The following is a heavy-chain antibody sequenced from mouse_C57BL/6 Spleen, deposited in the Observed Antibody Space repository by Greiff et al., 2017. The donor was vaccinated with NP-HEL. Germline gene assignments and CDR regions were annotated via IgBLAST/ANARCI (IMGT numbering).Heavy chain of an antibody. V-gene: IGHV1-69*01. D-gene: IGHD1-1*01. CDR2: IDPSDSYT. Sequence: VQLQQPGAELVMPGASVKLSCKASGYTFTSYWMHWVKQRPGQGLEWIGEIDPSDSYTNYNQKFKGKSTLTVDKSSSTAYMQLSSLTSEDSAVYYCAVFITTVVAFDYWGQGTTLTVSS. J-gene: IGHJ2*01. CDR1: GYTFTSYW. CDR3: AVFITTVVAFDY.